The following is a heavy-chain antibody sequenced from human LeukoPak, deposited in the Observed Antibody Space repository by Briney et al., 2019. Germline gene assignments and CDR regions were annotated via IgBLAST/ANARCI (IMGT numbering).Heavy chain of an antibody. CDR1: GFTFSSYE. D-gene: IGHD3-10*01. J-gene: IGHJ4*02. Sequence: GGSLRLSCVASGFTFSSYEMSSVRQAPGKGLEWVSEISGSGTTIFYADSVKGRFTVSRDNAKNSLYLQMNSLRVEDTAVYYCASSPRGVYWGQGTLVTVSS. CDR3: ASSPRGVY. CDR2: ISGSGTTI. V-gene: IGHV3-48*03.